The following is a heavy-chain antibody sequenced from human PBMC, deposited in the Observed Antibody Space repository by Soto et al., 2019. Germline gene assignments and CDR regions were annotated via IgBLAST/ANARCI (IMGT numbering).Heavy chain of an antibody. CDR1: GGSLSSGRYY. CDR3: ARDRVWELLHAFDI. CDR2: IYYSGST. D-gene: IGHD1-26*01. V-gene: IGHV4-61*01. Sequence: XTLSLTCTVSGGSLSSGRYYWSWIRQPPGQGLEWIWYIYYSGSTNYNPSLKSRVTISVDTSKNQFSLKLSSVTAADTAVYYCARDRVWELLHAFDIWGQGTMVTVSS. J-gene: IGHJ3*02.